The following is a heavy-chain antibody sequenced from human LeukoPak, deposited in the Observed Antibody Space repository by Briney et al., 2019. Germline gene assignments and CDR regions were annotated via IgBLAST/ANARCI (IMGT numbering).Heavy chain of an antibody. CDR2: IGSSGRTI. D-gene: IGHD2-2*01. V-gene: IGHV3-48*02. Sequence: GGSLRLSGATSGFSSSTYTMNWVRQAPGKGLEWISYIGSSGRTIHYADSVEGRFTISRDNAKNSLYLQMNSLRDEDTAVYYCTRNLIGGPAALIDFWGQGTLVSVSS. CDR3: TRNLIGGPAALIDF. J-gene: IGHJ4*02. CDR1: GFSSSTYT.